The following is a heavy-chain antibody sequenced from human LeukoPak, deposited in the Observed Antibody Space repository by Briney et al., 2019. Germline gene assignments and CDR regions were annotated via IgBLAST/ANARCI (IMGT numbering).Heavy chain of an antibody. J-gene: IGHJ4*02. CDR2: IKQDGSGK. D-gene: IGHD6-19*01. CDR3: APGGVAGDF. V-gene: IGHV3-7*01. Sequence: GGSLKLSCAASGFIFSSYWMNWVRQAPGKGLEWVANIKQDGSGKYYVDSVKGRFTISRDNAKNSLYLQMNSLRVEDTAVYYCAPGGVAGDFWGQGTLVTVSS. CDR1: GFIFSSYW.